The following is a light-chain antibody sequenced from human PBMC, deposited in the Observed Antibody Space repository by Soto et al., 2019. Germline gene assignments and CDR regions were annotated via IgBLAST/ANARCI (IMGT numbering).Light chain of an antibody. J-gene: IGLJ2*01. CDR3: CSYAGSSTLV. CDR2: EGS. Sequence: ALTQPASVSGSPGQSITISCTGTSSDVGSYNLVSWYQQHPGKAPKLMIYEGSKRPSGVSNRFSGSKSGNTASLTIAGLQAEDEADYYCCSYAGSSTLVFGGGTKRTVL. CDR1: SSDVGSYNL. V-gene: IGLV2-23*01.